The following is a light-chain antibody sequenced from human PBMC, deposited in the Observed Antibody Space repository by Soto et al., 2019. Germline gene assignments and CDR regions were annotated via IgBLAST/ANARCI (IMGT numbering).Light chain of an antibody. CDR3: CSYAGDYTVV. V-gene: IGLV2-11*01. Sequence: QSALTQPRSVSGSPGQSVTISCTGTSSDVGGYNYVSWYQHHPGRAPKLMIYAVAKRPSGIPDRFSGSKSGNTASLTISGLRAEDEANYYCCSYAGDYTVVFGGGTKVTVL. CDR2: AVA. J-gene: IGLJ2*01. CDR1: SSDVGGYNY.